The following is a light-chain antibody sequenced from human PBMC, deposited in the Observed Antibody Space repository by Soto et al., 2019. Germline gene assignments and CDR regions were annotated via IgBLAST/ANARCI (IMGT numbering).Light chain of an antibody. J-gene: IGKJ3*01. CDR3: QQFNSYPFT. CDR1: QGISSY. CDR2: AAS. V-gene: IGKV1-9*01. Sequence: DLQLTQSPSFLSASVGDRVTITCRASQGISSYLAWYQQKPGKAPKLLIHAASTLQSGVPSRFSGSGSGTEFTLTISSLQPEDFATYFCQQFNSYPFTFGPGTKVDIK.